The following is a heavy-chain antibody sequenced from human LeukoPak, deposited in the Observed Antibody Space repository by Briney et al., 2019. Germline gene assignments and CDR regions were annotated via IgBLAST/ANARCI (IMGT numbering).Heavy chain of an antibody. CDR1: GFTFNSFF. D-gene: IGHD7-27*01. CDR3: VRDLGHSRHYFEY. V-gene: IGHV3-7*01. CDR2: ISQDGSET. J-gene: IGHJ4*02. Sequence: PGGSLRLSCAASGFTFNSFFLNWVRLTPGRELEWLACISQDGSETFYMDSVRGRFTISRDNTKNSLYLQMDSLRAEDTAVYFSVRDLGHSRHYFEYWGQGALVTVSS.